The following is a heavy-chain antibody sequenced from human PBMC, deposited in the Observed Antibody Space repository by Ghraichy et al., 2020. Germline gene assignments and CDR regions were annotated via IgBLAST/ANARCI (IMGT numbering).Heavy chain of an antibody. CDR3: VRLGAGIARGVMGSTFDM. V-gene: IGHV4-39*01. Sequence: SETLSLTCTVSGGSITSTIYYWGWIRQPPGKALEWIGTIYYSGTTYYNATLKGRVTISVDTSKSQFSLKLYAVTAAETAVYYCVRLGAGIARGVMGSTFDMWGQGTTVTVSS. CDR1: GGSITSTIYY. CDR2: IYYSGTT. D-gene: IGHD3-10*01. J-gene: IGHJ3*02.